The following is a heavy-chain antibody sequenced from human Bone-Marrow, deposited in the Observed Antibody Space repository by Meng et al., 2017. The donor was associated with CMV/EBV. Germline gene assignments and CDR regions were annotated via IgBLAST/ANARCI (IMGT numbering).Heavy chain of an antibody. CDR2: ISTSGSTM. CDR3: ARNGQKTGTPSNY. Sequence: GESLRLSCAASGFTFSNYEMNWVRQAPGQGLEWVSYISTSGSTMYYADSVKGRFTVSRDNAKNSLYLQMNSLRAEDTAVYYCARNGQKTGTPSNYWGQGTLVTVSS. D-gene: IGHD1-1*01. J-gene: IGHJ4*02. V-gene: IGHV3-48*03. CDR1: GFTFSNYE.